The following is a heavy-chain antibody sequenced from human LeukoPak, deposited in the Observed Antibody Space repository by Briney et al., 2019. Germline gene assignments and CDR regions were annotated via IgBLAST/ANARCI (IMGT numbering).Heavy chain of an antibody. CDR2: IIPIFGTA. J-gene: IGHJ6*03. CDR1: GGTFSSYA. D-gene: IGHD3-3*01. Sequence: SVKVSCKASGGTFSSYAISWVRQAPGQGLEWMGGIIPIFGTANYAQKFQGRVTITADESTSTAYMELSSLRSEDTAVYCCASKTYDFWSAKGPMDVWDKGTTVTVSS. V-gene: IGHV1-69*13. CDR3: ASKTYDFWSAKGPMDV.